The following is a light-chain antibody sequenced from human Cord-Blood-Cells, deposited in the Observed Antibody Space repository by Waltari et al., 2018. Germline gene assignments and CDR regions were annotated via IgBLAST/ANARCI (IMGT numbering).Light chain of an antibody. CDR3: QQYNNWPLT. CDR2: GAS. Sequence: EIVMTQPPATMSVSPGARATLSCMASQSVSSNLAWYQQKPGQAPRLLIYGASTRATGMPARFSGSGSGTEFTLTISSLQSEDFAVYYCQQYNNWPLTFGGGTKVEIK. V-gene: IGKV3-15*01. CDR1: QSVSSN. J-gene: IGKJ4*01.